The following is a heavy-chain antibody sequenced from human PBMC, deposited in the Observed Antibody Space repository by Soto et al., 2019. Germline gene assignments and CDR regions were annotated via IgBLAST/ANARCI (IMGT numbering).Heavy chain of an antibody. V-gene: IGHV3-23*01. Sequence: GGSLRLSCAASGFTFSSYAMSWVRQSPGKGLEWVSVISGSGGSTYYADSVKGRFTISRDNSKNTLYLQMNSLRAEDTAVYYCAKSSSSWYYFDYWGQRTLVTVSS. CDR3: AKSSSSWYYFDY. J-gene: IGHJ4*02. CDR1: GFTFSSYA. CDR2: ISGSGGST. D-gene: IGHD6-13*01.